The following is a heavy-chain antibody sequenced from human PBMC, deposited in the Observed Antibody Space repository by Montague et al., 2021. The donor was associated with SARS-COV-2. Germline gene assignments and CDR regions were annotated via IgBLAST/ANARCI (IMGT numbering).Heavy chain of an antibody. J-gene: IGHJ4*02. V-gene: IGHV4-4*02. CDR3: ARKGSGRSDLAY. CDR1: GDSISTDYW. D-gene: IGHD1-26*01. CDR2: IYLIGST. Sequence: SETLSLTCAVSGDSISTDYWWTWVGLHPGKGLEWVGEIYLIGSTNYKQSRKSRVSMTVDKSWNKFSLRLTSLTAADTAIYYCARKGSGRSDLAYWGQGRLVTVSS.